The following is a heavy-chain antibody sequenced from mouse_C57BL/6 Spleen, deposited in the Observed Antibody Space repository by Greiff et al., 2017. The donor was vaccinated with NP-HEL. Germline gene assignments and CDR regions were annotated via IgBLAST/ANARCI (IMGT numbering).Heavy chain of an antibody. CDR2: IYPGSGST. CDR3: AREENGHLFDY. Sequence: VQLQQPGAELVKPGASVKMSCKASGYTFTSYWITWVKQRPGQGLEWIGDIYPGSGSTNYNEKFKSKATLTADTSSSTAYMQLSSLTSEDSAVYYCAREENGHLFDYWGQGTTLTVSS. J-gene: IGHJ2*01. D-gene: IGHD1-1*02. V-gene: IGHV1-55*01. CDR1: GYTFTSYW.